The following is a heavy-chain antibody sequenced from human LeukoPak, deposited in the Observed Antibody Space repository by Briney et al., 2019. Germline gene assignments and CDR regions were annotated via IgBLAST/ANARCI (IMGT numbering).Heavy chain of an antibody. CDR1: GYTFTGYY. V-gene: IGHV1-2*02. D-gene: IGHD1-26*01. J-gene: IGHJ4*02. Sequence: ASVKVSCKASGYTFTGYYMHWVRQAPGQGLEWMGWINPNSGGTNYAQKFQGRVTITADKSTSTAYMELSSLRSEDTAVYYCARTKVGATADFDYWGQGTLVTVSS. CDR2: INPNSGGT. CDR3: ARTKVGATADFDY.